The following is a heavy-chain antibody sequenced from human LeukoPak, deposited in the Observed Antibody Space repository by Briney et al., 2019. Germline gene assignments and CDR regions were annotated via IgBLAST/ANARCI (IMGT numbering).Heavy chain of an antibody. D-gene: IGHD2-15*01. CDR1: GFTFSSHA. J-gene: IGHJ3*02. V-gene: IGHV3-23*01. CDR2: ISGSGGST. CDR3: AKETVVVVAATPDAFDI. Sequence: GGSLRLSCAASGFTFSSHAMSWVRQAPGKGLEWVSSISGSGGSTHYADSVKDRFTISRDNSKNTLYLQMNSLRAEDTAVYYCAKETVVVVAATPDAFDIWGQGTMVTVSS.